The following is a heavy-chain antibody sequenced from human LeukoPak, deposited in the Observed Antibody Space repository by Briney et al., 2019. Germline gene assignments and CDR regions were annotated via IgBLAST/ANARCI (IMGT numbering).Heavy chain of an antibody. D-gene: IGHD6-19*01. Sequence: PGGTLRLSCAASGFTFSSYGMHWVRQAPGKGLEWVAFIRYDGSNKYYADSVKGRFTISRDNSKNTLYLQMNSLRAEDTAVYYCAKNLIAVAGTVGVDVWGKGTTVTVSS. J-gene: IGHJ6*04. CDR3: AKNLIAVAGTVGVDV. CDR1: GFTFSSYG. CDR2: IRYDGSNK. V-gene: IGHV3-30*02.